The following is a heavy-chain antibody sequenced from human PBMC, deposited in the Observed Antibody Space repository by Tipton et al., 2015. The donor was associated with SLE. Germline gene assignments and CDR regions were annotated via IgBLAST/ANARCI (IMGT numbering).Heavy chain of an antibody. CDR2: MYASGTT. D-gene: IGHD2-21*01. CDR3: ARTHLFSPFDF. Sequence: TLSLTCTVSDVSISSGSYCWSWIRQPAGKGLEYIGRMYASGTTNYNPSLKSRVTISLDTSKNQFSLELSSVTAADTAVYYCARTHLFSPFDFWGQGTLVTVSS. CDR1: DVSISSGSYC. J-gene: IGHJ4*02. V-gene: IGHV4-61*02.